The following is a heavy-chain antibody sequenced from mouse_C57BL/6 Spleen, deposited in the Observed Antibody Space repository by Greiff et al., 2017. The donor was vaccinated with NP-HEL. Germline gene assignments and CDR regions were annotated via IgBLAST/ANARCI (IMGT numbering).Heavy chain of an antibody. CDR2: IYPGDGDT. CDR1: GYAFSSSW. Sequence: QVQLQQSGPELVKPGASVKISCKASGYAFSSSWMNWVKQRPGKGLEWIGRIYPGDGDTNYNGKFKGKATLTADKSSSTAYMQLSSLTSEDSAVYFWAEIYYDYDRAYFDYWGQGTTLTISS. J-gene: IGHJ2*01. D-gene: IGHD2-4*01. CDR3: AEIYYDYDRAYFDY. V-gene: IGHV1-82*01.